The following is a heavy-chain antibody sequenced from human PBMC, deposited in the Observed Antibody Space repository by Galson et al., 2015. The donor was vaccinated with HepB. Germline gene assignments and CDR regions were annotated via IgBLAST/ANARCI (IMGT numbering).Heavy chain of an antibody. V-gene: IGHV4-34*01. Sequence: LSLTCAVYGGSFSGFYWSWIRQPPGKGLEWIGEISHSGTSNYNPSLKSRVTISADTSKKRFSLRLVSLTAADTAIYYCARDCFSSAPFEYWGQGTLVTVSS. CDR3: ARDCFSSAPFEY. CDR1: GGSFSGFY. D-gene: IGHD2-15*01. J-gene: IGHJ4*02. CDR2: ISHSGTS.